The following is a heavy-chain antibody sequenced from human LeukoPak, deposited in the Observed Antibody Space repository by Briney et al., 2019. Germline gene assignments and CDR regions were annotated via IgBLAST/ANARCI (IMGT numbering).Heavy chain of an antibody. Sequence: GGSLRLSCAASGFTFSSYWMSWVRQAPGKGLEWVANIKQDGSEKNYVDSVKGRFTIFGDNAKNSLYLQMNSLRAEDTAVYYCVRDRYCSRTSCYYLDYWGQGTLVTVSS. D-gene: IGHD2-2*01. V-gene: IGHV3-7*01. J-gene: IGHJ4*02. CDR1: GFTFSSYW. CDR3: VRDRYCSRTSCYYLDY. CDR2: IKQDGSEK.